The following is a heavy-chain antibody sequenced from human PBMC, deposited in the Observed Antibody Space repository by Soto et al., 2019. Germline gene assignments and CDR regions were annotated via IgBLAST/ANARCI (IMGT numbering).Heavy chain of an antibody. D-gene: IGHD2-15*01. V-gene: IGHV5-10-1*01. CDR2: IDPRDSYT. J-gene: IGHJ4*02. CDR1: GYSFTNYW. Sequence: PGESLKISCKGSGYSFTNYWISWVRQMPGKGLEWMGRIDPRDSYTNYSPSFQGHVTISTDTSISSAYLQWSSLKASDTAMYYCAREIVEMATDKFDYWGQGTQVTVSS. CDR3: AREIVEMATDKFDY.